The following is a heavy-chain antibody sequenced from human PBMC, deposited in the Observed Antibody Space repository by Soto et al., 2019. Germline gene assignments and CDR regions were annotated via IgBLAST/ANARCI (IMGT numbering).Heavy chain of an antibody. V-gene: IGHV1-69*13. J-gene: IGHJ4*02. Sequence: SVKVSCKASGGTFSSYAISWVRQAPGQGLEWMGGIIPIFGTANYAQKFQGRVMITADESTSTAYMELSSLRSEDTAVYYCAKDLSFGQVVVAATLFDYWGQGTLVTVPS. D-gene: IGHD2-15*01. CDR2: IIPIFGTA. CDR3: AKDLSFGQVVVAATLFDY. CDR1: GGTFSSYA.